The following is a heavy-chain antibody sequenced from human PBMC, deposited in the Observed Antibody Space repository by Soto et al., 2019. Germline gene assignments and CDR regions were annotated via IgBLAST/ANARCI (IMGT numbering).Heavy chain of an antibody. CDR3: ARLRLGSVDNGFDI. CDR1: GSSFTSYW. CDR2: IYPGDSDT. J-gene: IGHJ3*02. Sequence: PGESLKISCKGSGSSFTSYWIGWVLQMPGKGLEWMGIIYPGDSDTRYSPYFQGQVTISADKSLRTAYLQWSSLKAPDTAMYYCARLRLGSVDNGFDIWGQGTMVTVSS. V-gene: IGHV5-51*01. D-gene: IGHD2-15*01.